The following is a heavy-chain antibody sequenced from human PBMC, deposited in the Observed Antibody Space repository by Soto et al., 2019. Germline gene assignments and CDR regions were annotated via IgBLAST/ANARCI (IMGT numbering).Heavy chain of an antibody. V-gene: IGHV1-24*01. Sequence: ASVKVSCKVPKNTLTELTIDWLRQAPGKGLEWMGRSAPGEGGTIYPQKFQGRVSMTADKSTSTAYMELSSLRSEDTAVYYCARVSCSSTSCYDYYYYGMDVWGQGTTVTVSS. CDR3: ARVSCSSTSCYDYYYYGMDV. J-gene: IGHJ6*02. D-gene: IGHD2-2*01. CDR1: KNTLTELT. CDR2: SAPGEGGT.